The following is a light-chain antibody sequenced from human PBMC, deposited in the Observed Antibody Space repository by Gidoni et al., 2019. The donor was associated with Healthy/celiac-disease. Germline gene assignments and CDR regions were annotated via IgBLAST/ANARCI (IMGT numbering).Light chain of an antibody. CDR1: QSISSW. V-gene: IGKV1-5*03. CDR2: KAS. J-gene: IGKJ1*01. CDR3: QQYNSYWT. Sequence: DIQMTQSTSTLSASVGDRVTITCRASQSISSWLAWYQQKPGKAPKLLSYKASSLESGVPSRFSGSGPGTEFTLTISSLQPDDFATYYCQQYNSYWTFGQGTKVEIK.